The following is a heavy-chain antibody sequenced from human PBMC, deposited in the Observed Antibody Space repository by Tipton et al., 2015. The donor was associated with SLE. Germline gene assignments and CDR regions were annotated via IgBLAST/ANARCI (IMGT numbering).Heavy chain of an antibody. CDR2: IYDRGST. CDR1: GGSISSSTNY. J-gene: IGHJ6*03. V-gene: IGHV4-61*05. Sequence: TLSLTCTVSGGSISSSTNYWGWIRQPPGKGLEWIGSIYDRGSTNYNPSLKTRVTLSVDKSKNQVSLTVNSVTAADTAVYYCARSPGFWYIDVWGKGTTVTVSS. D-gene: IGHD2-2*03. CDR3: ARSPGFWYIDV.